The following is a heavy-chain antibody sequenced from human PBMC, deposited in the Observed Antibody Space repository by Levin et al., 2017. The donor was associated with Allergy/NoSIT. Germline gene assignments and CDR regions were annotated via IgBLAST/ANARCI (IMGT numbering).Heavy chain of an antibody. Sequence: GESLKISCAASGFTFNSYGMHWVRQAPGKGLEWVAVIWYDGSNSHYADSVKGRFTISRDNSKDTLYLQMNSLRAEDTAIYYCARGSSWYFDLWGRGTLVTVSS. V-gene: IGHV3-33*01. J-gene: IGHJ2*01. CDR3: ARGSSWYFDL. CDR1: GFTFNSYG. CDR2: IWYDGSNS.